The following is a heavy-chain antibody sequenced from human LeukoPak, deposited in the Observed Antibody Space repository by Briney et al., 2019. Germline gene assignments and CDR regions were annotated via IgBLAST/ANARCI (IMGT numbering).Heavy chain of an antibody. D-gene: IGHD3-22*01. J-gene: IGHJ4*02. CDR1: GFTFSSYA. CDR3: AKAREVLAYYYDGSGYYLDY. Sequence: PGGSLRLSCAASGFTFSSYAMSWVRQAPGKGLEWVSAVSGTGGRTYYADSAKGRFTISRDNSKNTLYLQMNSLRAEDTAIYYCAKAREVLAYYYDGSGYYLDYWGQGTLVAVSS. V-gene: IGHV3-23*01. CDR2: VSGTGGRT.